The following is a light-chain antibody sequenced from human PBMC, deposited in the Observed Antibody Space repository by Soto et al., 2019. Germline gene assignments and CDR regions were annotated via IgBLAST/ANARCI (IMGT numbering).Light chain of an antibody. CDR3: MQGTHWPAYT. CDR1: QSLVHSNGNTY. CDR2: KVS. Sequence: DVVMTQSPLSLPVTLGQPASISCRSSQSLVHSNGNTYLSWFQQRPGQSPRRLIYKVSDRDSGVPDRFSGSGSGTDFTLKISRVEAEDVGVYYCMQGTHWPAYTFGQGTKLEIK. V-gene: IGKV2-30*02. J-gene: IGKJ2*01.